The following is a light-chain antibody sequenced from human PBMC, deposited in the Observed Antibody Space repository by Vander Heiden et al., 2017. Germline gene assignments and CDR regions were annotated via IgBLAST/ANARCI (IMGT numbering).Light chain of an antibody. CDR2: DNN. J-gene: IGLJ3*02. V-gene: IGLV1-51*01. Sequence: QSAWTQPPAVSPAPGQKVTGSCSGTSSNIGNEDVSWYRQLTGTAPELLIYDNNRRPSGIPDRFSGSKSGTSATLGITGLQTGDEADYYCGTWDGGLSAWVFGGGTKLTVL. CDR3: GTWDGGLSAWV. CDR1: SSNIGNED.